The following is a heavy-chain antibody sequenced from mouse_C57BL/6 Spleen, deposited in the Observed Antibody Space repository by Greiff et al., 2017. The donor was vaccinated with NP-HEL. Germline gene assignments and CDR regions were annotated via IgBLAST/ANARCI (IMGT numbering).Heavy chain of an antibody. CDR3: ARYPGNYYGSSYAWYFDV. J-gene: IGHJ1*03. Sequence: QVQLQQSGAELVRPGSSVKLSCKASGYTFTSYWMHWVKQRPIQGLEWIGNIDPSDSDTHYNQKFKDKATLTVDKSSSTAYMQLSSLTSEDSAVYYCARYPGNYYGSSYAWYFDVWGTGTTVTVSS. V-gene: IGHV1-52*01. CDR1: GYTFTSYW. CDR2: IDPSDSDT. D-gene: IGHD1-1*01.